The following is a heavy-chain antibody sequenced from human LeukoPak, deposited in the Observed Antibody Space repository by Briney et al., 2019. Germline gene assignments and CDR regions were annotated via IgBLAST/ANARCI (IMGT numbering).Heavy chain of an antibody. CDR1: GGSFSGYY. CDR3: ARDRGATVTTSNWFDP. CDR2: INHSGST. V-gene: IGHV4-34*01. Sequence: SETLSLTCAVYGGSFSGYYWSWIRQPPGKGLEWIGEINHSGSTYYNPSLKSRVTISVDTSKNQFSLKLSSVTAADTAVYYCARDRGATVTTSNWFDPWGQGTLVTVSS. D-gene: IGHD4-17*01. J-gene: IGHJ5*02.